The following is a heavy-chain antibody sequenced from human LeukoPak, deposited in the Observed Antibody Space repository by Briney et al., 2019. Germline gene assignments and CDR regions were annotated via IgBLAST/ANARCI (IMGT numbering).Heavy chain of an antibody. Sequence: GGSLRLSCAASGFTFSSYWMSWVRQAPGKGLEWVANIKQDGSEKYYADSVKGRFTISRDNAKNSLYLQMNSLRAEDTAVYYCARVAKSGSYWGNYYYYYYMDVWGKGTTVTVSS. J-gene: IGHJ6*03. D-gene: IGHD1-26*01. CDR1: GFTFSSYW. V-gene: IGHV3-7*01. CDR2: IKQDGSEK. CDR3: ARVAKSGSYWGNYYYYYYMDV.